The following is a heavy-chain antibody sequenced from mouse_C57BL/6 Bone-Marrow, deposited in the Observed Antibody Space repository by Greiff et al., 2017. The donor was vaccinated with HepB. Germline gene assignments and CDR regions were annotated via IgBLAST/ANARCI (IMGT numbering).Heavy chain of an antibody. CDR1: GYTFTSYW. V-gene: IGHV1-59*01. CDR3: ASSHYYGSSYVPFAY. J-gene: IGHJ3*01. Sequence: VQLQQPGAELVRPGTSVKLSCKASGYTFTSYWMPWVKQRPGQGLEWIGVIDPSDSYTNYNQKFKGKATLTVDTSSSTAYMQISSLTSEDSAVYYCASSHYYGSSYVPFAYWGQGTLVTVSA. CDR2: IDPSDSYT. D-gene: IGHD1-1*01.